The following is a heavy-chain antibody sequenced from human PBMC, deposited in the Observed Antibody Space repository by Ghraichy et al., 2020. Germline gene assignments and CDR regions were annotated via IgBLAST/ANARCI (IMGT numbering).Heavy chain of an antibody. CDR1: GASISSSY. CDR3: ARHVYRGSLDP. V-gene: IGHV4-59*08. CDR2: IHYNGSA. Sequence: SQTLSLTCTVSGASISSSYWSWIRQPPGKGLEWIAYIHYNGSASYNPSLKSRVTSSVDTSKNHLSLNLSSVTAADTAVYYCARHVYRGSLDPWGQGTLVTVSS. D-gene: IGHD1-26*01. J-gene: IGHJ5*02.